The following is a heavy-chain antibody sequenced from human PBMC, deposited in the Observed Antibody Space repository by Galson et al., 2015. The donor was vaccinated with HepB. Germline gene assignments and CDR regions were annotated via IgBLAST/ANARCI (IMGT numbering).Heavy chain of an antibody. CDR3: AKDRDPGIAVAGFDY. CDR1: GFTFDDYA. J-gene: IGHJ4*02. CDR2: ISWNSGSI. V-gene: IGHV3-9*01. Sequence: SLRLSCAASGFTFDDYAMHWVRQAPGKGLEWVSGISWNSGSIGYADPVKGRFTISRDNAKNSLYLQMSSLRAEDTALYYCAKDRDPGIAVAGFDYWGQGTLVTVSS. D-gene: IGHD6-19*01.